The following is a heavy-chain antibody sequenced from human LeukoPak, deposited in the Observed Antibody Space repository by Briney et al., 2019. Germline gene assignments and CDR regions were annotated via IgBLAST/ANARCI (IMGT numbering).Heavy chain of an antibody. D-gene: IGHD4-17*01. J-gene: IGHJ4*02. CDR1: GGSVSSNNYY. CDR2: IYYSGST. Sequence: MSSETLSLTCTVSGGSVSSNNYYWSWIRQPPGKGLEWIGYIYYSGSTNYNPSLESRLTISVDTSKNQFSLKLRSVTAADTAVYYCARAGFTVTYFDSWGQGTLVTVSS. V-gene: IGHV4-61*01. CDR3: ARAGFTVTYFDS.